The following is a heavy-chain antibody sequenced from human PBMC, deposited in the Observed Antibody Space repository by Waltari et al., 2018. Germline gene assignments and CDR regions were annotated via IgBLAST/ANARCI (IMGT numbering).Heavy chain of an antibody. CDR2: IYHSGST. D-gene: IGHD2-2*01. V-gene: IGHV4-38-2*02. J-gene: IGHJ5*02. CDR1: GYSISSGYY. Sequence: QVQLQESGPGLVKPSETLSLTCTVSGYSISSGYYWGWIRQPPGKGLEWIGSIYHSGSTYYNPSLKSRVTISVDTSKNQFSLKLSSVTAADTAVYYCARDLGKAVPAKWFDPWGRGTLVTVSS. CDR3: ARDLGKAVPAKWFDP.